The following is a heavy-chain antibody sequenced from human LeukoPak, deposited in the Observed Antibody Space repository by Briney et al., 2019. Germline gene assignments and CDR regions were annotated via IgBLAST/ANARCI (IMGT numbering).Heavy chain of an antibody. CDR2: ISSSSSYI. Sequence: GGSLRLSCAASEFTFSSYSMNWVRQAPGKGLEWVSSISSSSSYIYYADSVKGRFTISRDNSKNTLYLQMNSLRAEDTAVYYCAKEPNFDWLTYYFDYWGQGTLVTVSS. CDR3: AKEPNFDWLTYYFDY. D-gene: IGHD3-9*01. V-gene: IGHV3-21*04. J-gene: IGHJ4*02. CDR1: EFTFSSYS.